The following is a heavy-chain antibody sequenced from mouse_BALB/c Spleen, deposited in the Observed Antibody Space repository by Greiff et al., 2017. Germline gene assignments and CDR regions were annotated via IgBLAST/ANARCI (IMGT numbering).Heavy chain of an antibody. Sequence: VQLQQSGPQLVRPGASVKISCKASGYSFTSYWMHWVKQRPGQGLEWIGMIDPSDSETRLNQKFKDKATLTVDKSSITAYMQLSSPTSEDSAVYYCARSSYGNYPDYWGQGTTLTVSS. CDR1: GYSFTSYW. CDR3: ARSSYGNYPDY. J-gene: IGHJ2*01. D-gene: IGHD2-10*01. V-gene: IGHV1S127*01. CDR2: IDPSDSET.